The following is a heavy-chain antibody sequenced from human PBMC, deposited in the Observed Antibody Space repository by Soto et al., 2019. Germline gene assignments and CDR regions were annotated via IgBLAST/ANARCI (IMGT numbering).Heavy chain of an antibody. D-gene: IGHD2-21*02. CDR1: GFTFSMYS. CDR2: IPQDGVDG. Sequence: GGSLRLSCEVSGFTFSMYSMSWVRQSPGKGLEWVAKIPQDGVDGHYADSVKGRFIISRDNDKNSLHLQLNNLRAEDTAIYYCARDHLILPAHDFFYGSDVWGRGATVTVSS. J-gene: IGHJ6*02. V-gene: IGHV3-7*03. CDR3: ARDHLILPAHDFFYGSDV.